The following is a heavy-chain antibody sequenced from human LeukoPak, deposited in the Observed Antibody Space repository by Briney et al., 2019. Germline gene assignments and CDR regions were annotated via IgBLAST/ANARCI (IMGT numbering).Heavy chain of an antibody. CDR3: TTALRGIIY. Sequence: KSGGSLRLSCAASGFTFSNAWLSWVRQAPGKGLEWLGRIKSKTDGGTTDYAAPVKGRSTISRDGSKYTLDLQMNSLRTEDTAVYYCTTALRGIIYWGQGTLVTVSS. CDR1: GFTFSNAW. V-gene: IGHV3-15*01. CDR2: IKSKTDGGTT. D-gene: IGHD3-10*01. J-gene: IGHJ4*02.